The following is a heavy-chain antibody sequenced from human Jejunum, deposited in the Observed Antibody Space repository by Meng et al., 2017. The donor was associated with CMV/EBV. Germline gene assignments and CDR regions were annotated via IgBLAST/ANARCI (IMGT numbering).Heavy chain of an antibody. V-gene: IGHV1-8*01. CDR1: GYTFTSYD. CDR2: TNPRSANT. D-gene: IGHD1-14*01. CDR3: ARNGIFFDY. Sequence: QEQLVQSVAEVKKPGASVKVSCKASGYTFTSYDINWVRQAAGQGLEWMGWTNPRSANTGSAQKFQGRLTMTINTSIGTAYMELSSLRSEDTAVYYCARNGIFFDYWGQGALVTVSS. J-gene: IGHJ4*02.